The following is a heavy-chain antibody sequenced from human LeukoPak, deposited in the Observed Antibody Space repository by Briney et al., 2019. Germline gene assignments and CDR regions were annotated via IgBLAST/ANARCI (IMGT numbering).Heavy chain of an antibody. V-gene: IGHV4-4*07. CDR2: IFTSGST. CDR3: ARSYCSSTSCYLGGEYYFDH. CDR1: GGFISSYY. D-gene: IGHD2-2*01. Sequence: SETLSLTCTVAGGFISSYYCSWIRQPAGKGLGWIGCIFTSGSTNYNPCLKSRVTMSVDTSKNPFSLKLSSVTAAETGVYYCARSYCSSTSCYLGGEYYFDHWGQGTLVTVSS. J-gene: IGHJ4*02.